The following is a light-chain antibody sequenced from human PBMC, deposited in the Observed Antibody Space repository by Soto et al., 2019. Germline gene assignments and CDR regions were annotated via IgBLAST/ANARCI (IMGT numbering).Light chain of an antibody. CDR1: SSDVGDYNH. CDR2: DVS. J-gene: IGLJ2*01. V-gene: IGLV2-14*01. CDR3: SSYTTSSTL. Sequence: QSALTQPASVSGSPGQWITISCTGTSSDVGDYNHVSWYQQHPGKAPKLMIYDVSHRPSGISNRFSGSKSGNTASLTISGLQAEDEADYYCSSYTTSSTLFGGGTKVTVL.